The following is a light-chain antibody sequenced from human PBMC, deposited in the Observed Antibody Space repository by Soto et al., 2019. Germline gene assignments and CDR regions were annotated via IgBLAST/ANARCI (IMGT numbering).Light chain of an antibody. CDR1: QGINNH. Sequence: DIQMTQSPSSLSASVGDRVSITCRASQGINNHLAWFQQKPGKAPKSLIYAASRLQSGVPSKFSGSASGTDFTLTISSLQPEYFATYYCQQYDNYPHTFGQGTKLEIK. V-gene: IGKV1-16*02. CDR3: QQYDNYPHT. CDR2: AAS. J-gene: IGKJ2*01.